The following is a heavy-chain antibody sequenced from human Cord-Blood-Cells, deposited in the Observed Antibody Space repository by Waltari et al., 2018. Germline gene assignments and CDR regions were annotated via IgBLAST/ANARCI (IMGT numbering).Heavy chain of an antibody. V-gene: IGHV4-34*01. CDR2: INHSRST. Sequence: QVQLQQWGAGLLKPSETLSLTCAVYGGSFSGYYWSWIRQPPGKGLEWIGEINHSRSTNYNPSLKSRVTISVDTSKNQFSLKLSSVTAADTAVYYCARIQPYGSGSYYYYYYGMDVWGQGTTVTVSS. D-gene: IGHD3-10*01. CDR1: GGSFSGYY. J-gene: IGHJ6*02. CDR3: ARIQPYGSGSYYYYYYGMDV.